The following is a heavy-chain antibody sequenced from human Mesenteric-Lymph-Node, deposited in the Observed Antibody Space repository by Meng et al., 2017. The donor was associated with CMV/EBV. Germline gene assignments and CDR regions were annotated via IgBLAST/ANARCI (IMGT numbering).Heavy chain of an antibody. CDR1: GYTFTDYF. J-gene: IGHJ4*02. CDR3: ARSRSSLHPHFDY. Sequence: ASVKVSCKASGYTFTDYFIHWLRQAPGQGLQWMGWINPNTGDTHYRQQFRGRVIMTRGAAIILNYLSSDDTVLYYCARSRSSLHPHFDYWGQGTLVTVSS. CDR2: INPNTGDT. D-gene: IGHD2-15*01. V-gene: IGHV1-2*02.